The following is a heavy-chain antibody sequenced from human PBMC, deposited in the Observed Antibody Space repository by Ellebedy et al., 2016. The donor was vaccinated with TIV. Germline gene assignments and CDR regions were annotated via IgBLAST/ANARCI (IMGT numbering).Heavy chain of an antibody. V-gene: IGHV3-30*03. Sequence: GGSLRLSCAASGFTFSSYGMHWVRQAPGKGLEWVAVISYDGSNKYYADSVKGRFTISRDNSKNTLYLQMNSLRDEDTAVYYCARDRYYGSGSANDYWGQGTLVTVSS. CDR2: ISYDGSNK. J-gene: IGHJ4*02. CDR3: ARDRYYGSGSANDY. CDR1: GFTFSSYG. D-gene: IGHD3-10*01.